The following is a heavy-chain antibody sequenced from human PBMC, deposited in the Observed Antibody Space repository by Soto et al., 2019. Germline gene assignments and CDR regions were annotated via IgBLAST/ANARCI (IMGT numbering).Heavy chain of an antibody. CDR2: INTSGST. CDR1: GGSISSYY. V-gene: IGHV4-4*07. CDR3: ARGIASPR. Sequence: SETLSLTCTVSGGSISSYYMSWIRQPAGKGLEWIGRINTSGSTKSNPPRKSRVPMSVDTSKNQFSLTLSSVSAADTAVYYWARGIASPRWGQETMVTSPQ. D-gene: IGHD3-3*02. J-gene: IGHJ4*03.